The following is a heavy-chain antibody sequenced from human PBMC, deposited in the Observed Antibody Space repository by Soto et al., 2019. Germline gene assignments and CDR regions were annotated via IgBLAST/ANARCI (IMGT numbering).Heavy chain of an antibody. CDR1: GGSISSSSYY. CDR2: IFYSGST. CDR3: ARTPDI. Sequence: SETLSLTCTVSGGSISSSSYYWGWIRQPPGKGLEWIGYIFYSGSTYYNPSLKSRVTISVDRSKNQFSLKLSSATAADTAVYCCARTPDIWGQGTMVTVSS. V-gene: IGHV4-39*07. J-gene: IGHJ3*02.